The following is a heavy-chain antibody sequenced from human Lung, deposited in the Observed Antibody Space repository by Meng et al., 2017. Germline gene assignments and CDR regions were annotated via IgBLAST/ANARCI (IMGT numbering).Heavy chain of an antibody. D-gene: IGHD2-21*01. V-gene: IGHV1-3*01. CDR3: ARDIVVTFGELTTLDL. CDR1: GYTFTNYA. CDR2: INAGSENT. J-gene: IGHJ4*02. Sequence: VHLVQSGAEVKKPGASVKVACKASGYTFTNYAMHWVRQAPGQGLEWMGWINAGSENTEYSQKFQGRVTLTRDTSATTAYMELRSLKSEDTAIYYCARDIVVTFGELTTLDLWGQGTLVTVSS.